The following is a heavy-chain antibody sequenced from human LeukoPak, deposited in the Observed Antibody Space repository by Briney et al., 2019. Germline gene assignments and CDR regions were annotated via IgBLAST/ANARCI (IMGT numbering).Heavy chain of an antibody. Sequence: GGSLRPSCAASGFTFSSYEMNWVRQAPGKGLEWVSYISTSGSTIYYTDSVKGRFTISRDNAKNSLYLQMNSLRAEDTAVYYCAREANVDIVADYWGQGTLVTVSS. CDR3: AREANVDIVADY. J-gene: IGHJ4*02. CDR2: ISTSGSTI. CDR1: GFTFSSYE. V-gene: IGHV3-48*03. D-gene: IGHD5-12*01.